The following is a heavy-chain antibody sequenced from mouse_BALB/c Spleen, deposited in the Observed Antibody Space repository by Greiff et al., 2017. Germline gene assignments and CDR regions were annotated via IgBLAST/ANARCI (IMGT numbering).Heavy chain of an antibody. J-gene: IGHJ2*01. CDR3: ARGGGNYLYYFDY. Sequence: EVTLVESGGGLVKPGGSLKLSCAASGFTFSSYAMSWVRQTPEKRLEWVASISSGGSTYYPDSVKGRFTISRDNARNILYLQMSSLRSEDTAMYYCARGGGNYLYYFDYWGQGTTLTVSS. CDR1: GFTFSSYA. V-gene: IGHV5-6-5*01. D-gene: IGHD2-1*01. CDR2: ISSGGST.